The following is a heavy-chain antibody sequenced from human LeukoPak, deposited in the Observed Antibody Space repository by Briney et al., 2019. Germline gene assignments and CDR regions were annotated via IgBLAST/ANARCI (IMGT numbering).Heavy chain of an antibody. D-gene: IGHD6-13*01. J-gene: IGHJ5*02. CDR3: ARSAGYSSSWYDFAYGGWFDP. CDR1: GGSISSGSYY. V-gene: IGHV4-61*02. CDR2: IYTSGST. Sequence: PSETLSLTCTVSGGSISSGSYYWSWIRQPAGKGLEWIGRIYTSGSTNYNPSLKSRVTISVDTSKHQFSLKLSSVTAADTAVYYCARSAGYSSSWYDFAYGGWFDPWGQGTLVTVSS.